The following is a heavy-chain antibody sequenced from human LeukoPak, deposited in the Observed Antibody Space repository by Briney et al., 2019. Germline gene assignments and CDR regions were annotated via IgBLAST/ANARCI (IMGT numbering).Heavy chain of an antibody. J-gene: IGHJ5*02. CDR2: AYNSGST. CDR1: GASISKYY. V-gene: IGHV4-59*01. CDR3: ARSSGWTNWFDP. D-gene: IGHD6-19*01. Sequence: SETLSLTCTVFGASISKYYWSWIRQPPGKGLEWMGYAYNSGSTKYNPSLQSRVTISVDTSKNQFFLKLSSVTAADTAVYYCARSSGWTNWFDPWGQGTLVTVSS.